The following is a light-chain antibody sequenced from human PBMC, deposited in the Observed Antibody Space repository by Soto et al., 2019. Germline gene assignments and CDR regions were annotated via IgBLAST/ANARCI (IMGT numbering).Light chain of an antibody. V-gene: IGLV2-14*01. Sequence: QSALTQPASMSGSPGQSITISCTGTSSDVGDYNFVSWYQQHPGKAPKLMIYEVSNRPSGVYNRFSGSKSGNTASLTISGLQAEDEADYYCSSYTSSSTWVFGGGTQLTVL. CDR3: SSYTSSSTWV. J-gene: IGLJ3*02. CDR1: SSDVGDYNF. CDR2: EVS.